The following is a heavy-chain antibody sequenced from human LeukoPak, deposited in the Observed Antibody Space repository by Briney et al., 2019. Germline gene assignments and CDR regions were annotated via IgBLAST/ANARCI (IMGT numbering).Heavy chain of an antibody. D-gene: IGHD3-3*01. V-gene: IGHV3-48*01. J-gene: IGHJ4*02. CDR2: ISSSSSTI. Sequence: GGSLRLSCAASGFTSSSYSMNWVRQAPGKGLEWVSYISSSSSTIYYADSVKGRFTISRDNAENSLYLQMNSLRAEDTAVYYCARAQPQRDFWSLPLYYFDYWGQGTLVTVSS. CDR1: GFTSSSYS. CDR3: ARAQPQRDFWSLPLYYFDY.